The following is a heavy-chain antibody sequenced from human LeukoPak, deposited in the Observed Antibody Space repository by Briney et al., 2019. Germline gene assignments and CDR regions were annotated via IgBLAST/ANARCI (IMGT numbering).Heavy chain of an antibody. V-gene: IGHV3-30*18. J-gene: IGHJ5*02. CDR3: AKQVPMVRGVLNWFDP. Sequence: GRSLRLSCAASGFTFSSYGMHWVRQAPGKGLGCVAVISYDGSNKYYADSVKGRFNISRDNSKNTLYLQMNSLRAEDTAVYYCAKQVPMVRGVLNWFDPWGQGTLVTVSS. CDR2: ISYDGSNK. CDR1: GFTFSSYG. D-gene: IGHD3-10*01.